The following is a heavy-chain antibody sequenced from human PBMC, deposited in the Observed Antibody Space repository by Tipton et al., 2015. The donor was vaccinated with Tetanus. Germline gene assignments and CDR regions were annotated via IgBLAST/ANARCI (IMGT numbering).Heavy chain of an antibody. CDR3: ARRIPVFGVVIIDAFDL. J-gene: IGHJ3*01. D-gene: IGHD3-3*01. CDR2: IYFSGDT. CDR1: GVSIADNTNY. Sequence: LRLSCTVSGVSIADNTNYWGWIRQPPGKGLEWIGSIYFSGDTYSNPSLKSRVTMSVDTSRNQFSLRLSSVTAADTAVYYCARRIPVFGVVIIDAFDLWAQGTMVTVSS. V-gene: IGHV4-39*07.